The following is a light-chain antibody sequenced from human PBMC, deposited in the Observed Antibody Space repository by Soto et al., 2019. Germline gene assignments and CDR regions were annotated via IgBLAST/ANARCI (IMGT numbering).Light chain of an antibody. CDR2: DAS. V-gene: IGKV3-11*01. Sequence: EIVLTQSPVNLSLSPGERVTLSCRASQSVATFLAWYQQKPGQAPRLLIFDASNRAPGIPDRFNGSGSGKAFTLTITSLEPEDCAVYYCQQRTNWPLTFGGGTKVEV. J-gene: IGKJ4*01. CDR1: QSVATF. CDR3: QQRTNWPLT.